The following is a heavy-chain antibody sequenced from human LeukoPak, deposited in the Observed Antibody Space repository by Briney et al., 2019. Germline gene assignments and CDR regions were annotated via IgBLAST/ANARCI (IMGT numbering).Heavy chain of an antibody. CDR3: AKVDKGFGELLNFDY. J-gene: IGHJ4*02. CDR2: ISGSGGST. V-gene: IGHV3-23*01. Sequence: PGGSLRLSCAASGFTFSSYAMSWVRQAPGKGLEWVSAISGSGGSTYYADSVKGRFTISRDNSKNTLYLQMNSLRAEDTAVYYCAKVDKGFGELLNFDYWGQGTLVTVSS. CDR1: GFTFSSYA. D-gene: IGHD3-10*01.